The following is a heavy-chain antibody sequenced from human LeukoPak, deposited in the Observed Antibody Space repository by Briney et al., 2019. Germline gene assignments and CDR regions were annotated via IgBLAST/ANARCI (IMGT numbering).Heavy chain of an antibody. CDR2: IYYSGST. J-gene: IGHJ3*02. D-gene: IGHD2-2*01. CDR3: ARGGVVPAAIRGAFDI. V-gene: IGHV4-59*01. Sequence: SETLSLTCTVSGGSISSYYWSWLRQPPGKGLAWIGYIYYSGSTHYNPSLKSRVTISVDTSKNQFSLKLSSVTAADTAVYYCARGGVVPAAIRGAFDIWGQGTMVTVSS. CDR1: GGSISSYY.